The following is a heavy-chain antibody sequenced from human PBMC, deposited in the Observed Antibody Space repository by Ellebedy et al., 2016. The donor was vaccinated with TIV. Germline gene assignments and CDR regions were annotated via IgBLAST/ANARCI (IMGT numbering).Heavy chain of an antibody. J-gene: IGHJ3*01. CDR1: GLTFSTYT. Sequence: GESLKISXAASGLTFSTYTMHWVRPAPGKGLEWVAVIAHDGSYKYYADSVKGRFTISRDNSKNTLNLQMNNLRAEDSSVYYCVKEDNAFDLWGQGTVVTVSS. CDR3: VKEDNAFDL. V-gene: IGHV3-30*18. CDR2: IAHDGSYK.